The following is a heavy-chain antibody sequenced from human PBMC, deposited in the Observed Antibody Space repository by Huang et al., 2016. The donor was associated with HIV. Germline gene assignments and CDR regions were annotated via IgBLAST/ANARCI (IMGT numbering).Heavy chain of an antibody. J-gene: IGHJ4*02. V-gene: IGHV3-30*18. D-gene: IGHD5-12*01. Sequence: QVQLVESGGGVVQPGRSLSLSCAASGFPFSNFGVHWFRQAPGKGLEWVAAISYDGSYQYYSDSVKGRFTISRDDAQNTLYLQMSSLRAEDTAVYFCAKDREDSAYQLDYWGQGTRVTVSS. CDR1: GFPFSNFG. CDR2: ISYDGSYQ. CDR3: AKDREDSAYQLDY.